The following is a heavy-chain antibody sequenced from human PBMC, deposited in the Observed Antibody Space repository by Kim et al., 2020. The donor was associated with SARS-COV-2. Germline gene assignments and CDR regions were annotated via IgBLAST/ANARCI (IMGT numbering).Heavy chain of an antibody. V-gene: IGHV3-30-3*01. CDR2: ISYDGSNK. Sequence: GGSLRLSCAASGFTFSSYAMHWVRQAPGKGLEWVAVISYDGSNKYYADSVKGRFTISRDNSKNTLYLQMNSLRAEDTAVYYCAREEVPIHYYYGMDVWGQGTTVTVSS. D-gene: IGHD3-10*01. CDR3: AREEVPIHYYYGMDV. J-gene: IGHJ6*02. CDR1: GFTFSSYA.